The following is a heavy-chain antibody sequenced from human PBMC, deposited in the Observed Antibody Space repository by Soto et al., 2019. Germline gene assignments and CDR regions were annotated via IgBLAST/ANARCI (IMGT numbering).Heavy chain of an antibody. CDR2: INPSGGST. Sequence: ASVKVSCKASGYTFTSYYMHWVRQAPGQGLEWMGIINPSGGSTSYAQKFQGRVTMTTDTSTSTAYMELRSLRSDDTAVYYCARAHSSGWYPNWFDPWGQGTLVTVSS. V-gene: IGHV1-46*01. J-gene: IGHJ5*02. CDR3: ARAHSSGWYPNWFDP. D-gene: IGHD6-19*01. CDR1: GYTFTSYY.